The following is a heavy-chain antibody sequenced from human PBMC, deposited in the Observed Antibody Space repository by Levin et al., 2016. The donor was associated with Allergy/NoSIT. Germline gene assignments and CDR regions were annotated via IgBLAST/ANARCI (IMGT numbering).Heavy chain of an antibody. CDR2: ITGTAIYT. Sequence: GSLRLSCAASGFTFTDYYMSWLRQAPGKGLEWVSYITGTAIYTYYADSVKGRFTISRDNAKNSLFLQMSSLRDEDTAVYFCARDLGLGHFDYWGQGTLVTVSS. CDR1: GFTFTDYY. J-gene: IGHJ4*02. CDR3: ARDLGLGHFDY. D-gene: IGHD6-19*01. V-gene: IGHV3-11*06.